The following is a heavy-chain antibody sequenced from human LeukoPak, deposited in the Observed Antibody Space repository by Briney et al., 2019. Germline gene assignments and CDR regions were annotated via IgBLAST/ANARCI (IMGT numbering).Heavy chain of an antibody. CDR1: GGSISSSSYY. CDR2: IYYSGST. D-gene: IGHD6-13*01. CDR3: ARDGSIAAAGYYYYYYMDV. V-gene: IGHV4-39*07. Sequence: SETLSLTCTVSGGSISSSSYYWGWIRQPPGKGLEWIGSIYYSGSTYYNPSLKSRVTISVDTSKNQFSLKLSSVTAADTAVYYSARDGSIAAAGYYYYYYMDVWGKGTTVTVSS. J-gene: IGHJ6*03.